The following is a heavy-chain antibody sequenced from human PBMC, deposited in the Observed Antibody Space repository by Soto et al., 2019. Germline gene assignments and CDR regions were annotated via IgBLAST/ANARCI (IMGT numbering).Heavy chain of an antibody. CDR2: IVVGSGHT. D-gene: IGHD3-10*01. V-gene: IGHV1-58*01. J-gene: IGHJ4*02. CDR1: GFMFDNSA. Sequence: ASVKVSCKASGFMFDNSAVHWVRQARGQRLEWIGWIVVGSGHTSFAQRFQERATISRDTCTDTACLELSSLPSEDTAVHYCAAVYTMIRGVLSGYCGQGTLVTVSS. CDR3: AAVYTMIRGVLSGY.